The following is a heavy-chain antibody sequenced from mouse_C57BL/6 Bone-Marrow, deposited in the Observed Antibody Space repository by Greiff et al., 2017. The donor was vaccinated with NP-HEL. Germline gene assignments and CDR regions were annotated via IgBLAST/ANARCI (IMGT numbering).Heavy chain of an antibody. J-gene: IGHJ4*01. Sequence: QVQLQQPGAELVKPGASVKLSCKASGYTFTSYWMHWVKQRPGRGLEWIGRIDPNSGGTKYNEKFKSKATLTVDKPSSTAYMLLSSLTSEDSSVYYCSRLCYWDPYYCAMDYWGQGTSVTVSS. V-gene: IGHV1-72*01. CDR2: IDPNSGGT. CDR1: GYTFTSYW. D-gene: IGHD4-1*01. CDR3: SRLCYWDPYYCAMDY.